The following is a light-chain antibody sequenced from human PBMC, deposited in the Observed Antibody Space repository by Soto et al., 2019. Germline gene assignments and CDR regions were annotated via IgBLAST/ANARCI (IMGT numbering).Light chain of an antibody. V-gene: IGKV3-15*01. CDR3: QQYDNWPRT. Sequence: EIVMTQSPATLSVSPGERATLSCRASQSVNNNLAWYQQKPGQAPSLLIYGASTRATGIPARFSGSGSGTEFTLTISSLQSEDFAVYYCQQYDNWPRTFGQGTKVESK. CDR2: GAS. CDR1: QSVNNN. J-gene: IGKJ1*01.